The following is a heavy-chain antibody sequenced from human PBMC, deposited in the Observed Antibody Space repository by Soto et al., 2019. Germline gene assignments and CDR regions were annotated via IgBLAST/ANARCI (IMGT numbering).Heavy chain of an antibody. V-gene: IGHV1-18*01. Sequence: QVQLVQSGGEVKKPGASVKVSCKASGYTFNSYGISWVRQAPGQGLEWMGWIRVKNGNTNYAQNFQGRFTMTTDTATSTAYMELRSLRSDDTAVYYCAWGPTVGDLWGQGTMVTVSS. CDR2: IRVKNGNT. CDR3: AWGPTVGDL. J-gene: IGHJ3*01. D-gene: IGHD7-27*01. CDR1: GYTFNSYG.